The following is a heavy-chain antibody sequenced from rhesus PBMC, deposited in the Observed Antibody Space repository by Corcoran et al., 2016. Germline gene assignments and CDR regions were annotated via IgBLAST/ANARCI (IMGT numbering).Heavy chain of an antibody. V-gene: IGHV4S11*01. J-gene: IGHJ5-2*02. CDR2: IFGWGSKP. CDR3: AREGSGNALAV. D-gene: IGHD2-21*01. Sequence: QVQLQESGPGLVKPLETLSLTCAVSGGSISSNYWSWIRQPPGKGLEWSAYIFGWGSKPNHNPPLRSVGHLSEDTSKNQISLKMSSVTAADTAVYYCAREGSGNALAVWGRGVLVAVSS. CDR1: GGSISSNY.